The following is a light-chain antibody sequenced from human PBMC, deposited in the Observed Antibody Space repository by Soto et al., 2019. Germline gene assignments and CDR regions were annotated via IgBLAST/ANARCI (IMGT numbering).Light chain of an antibody. CDR1: SSDVGGYNY. CDR3: CSYAGNYIYV. CDR2: LVS. J-gene: IGLJ1*01. V-gene: IGLV2-11*01. Sequence: QSALTQPASVSGSPGQSITISCTGTSSDVGGYNYVSWYQQHPGKAPKVMIYLVSKRPSGVPDRFSGSKSGNTASLTISGLQAEDEADYYCCSYAGNYIYVFGTGTKLTVL.